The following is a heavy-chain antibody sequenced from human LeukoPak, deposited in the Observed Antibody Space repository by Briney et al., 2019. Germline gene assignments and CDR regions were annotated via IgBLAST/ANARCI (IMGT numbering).Heavy chain of an antibody. CDR1: GYSFNIYE. Sequence: ASVKGSCKTSGYSFNIYEINWVRQATGQGLEWMGWVNPNSGDTDYAQKFQGRLTMTRNTSISTAYMELSGLRLEDTAVYYCSRGPRFDPWGQGTQVTVSS. J-gene: IGHJ5*02. CDR3: SRGPRFDP. CDR2: VNPNSGDT. V-gene: IGHV1-8*01.